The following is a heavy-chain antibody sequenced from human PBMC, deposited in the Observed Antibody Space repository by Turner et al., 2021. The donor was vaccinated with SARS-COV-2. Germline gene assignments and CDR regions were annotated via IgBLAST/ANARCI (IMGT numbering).Heavy chain of an antibody. CDR1: GGSFSGHM. V-gene: IGHV4-34*01. D-gene: IGHD3-3*01. CDR3: ARLVVVRAGVFIKRPYRRGYFDS. Sequence: QVQLQQWGAGLLKPSETLSLTCAVYGGSFSGHMWSWIRQSPGKGLEWIGDINHMGETNYNPSLKSRDTTSVDMSKNQFSLRLASVTAADTAVYFCARLVVVRAGVFIKRPYRRGYFDSWGQGTLVTVSS. CDR2: INHMGET. J-gene: IGHJ4*02.